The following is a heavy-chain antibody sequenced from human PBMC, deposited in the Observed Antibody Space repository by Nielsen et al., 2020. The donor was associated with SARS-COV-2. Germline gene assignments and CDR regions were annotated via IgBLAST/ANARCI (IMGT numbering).Heavy chain of an antibody. J-gene: IGHJ4*02. Sequence: GGSLRLSSAVSGFTFSGSALHWVRQAPGKGLEWVGRIRSEANDYATAYTASVKGRFTISRDDSKNTAYLQMNSLKTEDTAVYYCSSPTVAYWGQGTLVTVSS. D-gene: IGHD4-23*01. CDR2: IRSEANDYAT. CDR3: SSPTVAY. CDR1: GFTFSGSA. V-gene: IGHV3-73*01.